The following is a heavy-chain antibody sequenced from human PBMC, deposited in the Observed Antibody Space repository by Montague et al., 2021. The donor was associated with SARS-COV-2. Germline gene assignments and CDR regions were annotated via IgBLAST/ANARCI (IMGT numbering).Heavy chain of an antibody. CDR2: VSSSGSTI. J-gene: IGHJ4*02. CDR3: ARDSLFRSGYSSGWPDY. V-gene: IGHV3-48*03. Sequence: SLRLSCAASGFTFSSYEMNWVRQAPGKGLEWVSYVSSSGSTIYYSDSEKGRFTISRDNAKNSLYLQMNSLRAEDTAVYSCARDSLFRSGYSSGWPDYWGQGTLVTVSS. CDR1: GFTFSSYE. D-gene: IGHD6-19*01.